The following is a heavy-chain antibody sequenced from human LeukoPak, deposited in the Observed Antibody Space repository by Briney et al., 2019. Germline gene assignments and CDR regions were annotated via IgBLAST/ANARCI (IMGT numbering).Heavy chain of an antibody. Sequence: GGSLRLSCAASGFTFSSNYMSWVRQAPGKGLEWVSVIYSGGSTYYADSVKGRFTISRDNSKNTLYLQMNSLRAEDTAVYYCARDFIPDSSGWYSYGYWGQGTLVTVSS. J-gene: IGHJ4*02. D-gene: IGHD6-19*01. CDR2: IYSGGST. CDR1: GFTFSSNY. CDR3: ARDFIPDSSGWYSYGY. V-gene: IGHV3-53*01.